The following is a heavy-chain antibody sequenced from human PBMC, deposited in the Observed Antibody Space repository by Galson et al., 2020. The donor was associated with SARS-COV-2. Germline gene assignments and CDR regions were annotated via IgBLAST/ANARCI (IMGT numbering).Heavy chain of an antibody. J-gene: IGHJ4*02. Sequence: GGSLRLSCAASGFTFSSYEMNWVRQAPGKGLEWVSYISSSGSTIYYADSVKGRFTISRDNAKNSLYLQMNSLRAEDTAVYYCARREWELGGNDYWGQGTLVTVSS. CDR3: ARREWELGGNDY. CDR1: GFTFSSYE. D-gene: IGHD1-26*01. V-gene: IGHV3-48*03. CDR2: ISSSGSTI.